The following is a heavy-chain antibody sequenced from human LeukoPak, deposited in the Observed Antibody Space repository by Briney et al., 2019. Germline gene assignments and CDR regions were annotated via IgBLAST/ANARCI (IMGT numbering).Heavy chain of an antibody. CDR3: AKAFAFVGANFFDY. D-gene: IGHD1-26*01. Sequence: PGGSLRLSCAASGFTFTTNALSWARQPPGKGLKGVSAIGDTTYYADSVEGRFTISRDNSKNTLYLQMNSLRAEDAAIYYCAKAFAFVGANFFDYWGQGTLVTVSS. V-gene: IGHV3-23*01. CDR2: IGDTT. J-gene: IGHJ4*02. CDR1: GFTFTTNA.